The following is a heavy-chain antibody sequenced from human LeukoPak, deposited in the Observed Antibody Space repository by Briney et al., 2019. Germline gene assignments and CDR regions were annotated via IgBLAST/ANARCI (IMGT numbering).Heavy chain of an antibody. J-gene: IGHJ6*04. V-gene: IGHV1-3*01. CDR2: INAGNGNT. Sequence: ASVTVSFTASGYTFTIYAMHWVRQAPGQRREWMGWINAGNGNTKYSQKFQGRVTITRDTSASTAYMELSSLRSEDTAVYYCAREYYGSGSYYIGSYYYYYGMDVWGKGTTVTVSS. D-gene: IGHD3-10*01. CDR1: GYTFTIYA. CDR3: AREYYGSGSYYIGSYYYYYGMDV.